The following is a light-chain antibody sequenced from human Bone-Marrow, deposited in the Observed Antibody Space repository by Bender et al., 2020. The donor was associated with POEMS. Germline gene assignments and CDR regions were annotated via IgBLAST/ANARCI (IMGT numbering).Light chain of an antibody. CDR2: DVT. J-gene: IGLJ1*01. V-gene: IGLV2-14*03. CDR1: SSDVGNYKY. CDR3: CSFTSAKTYV. Sequence: QSALTQPASVSGSPGQSITISCTGTSSDVGNYKYVSWYQHHSGIAPRLIIYDVTSRPSGVSDRFSGSKSGNTASLTISGLQSEDEADYFCCSFTSAKTYVFGTGTKVTVL.